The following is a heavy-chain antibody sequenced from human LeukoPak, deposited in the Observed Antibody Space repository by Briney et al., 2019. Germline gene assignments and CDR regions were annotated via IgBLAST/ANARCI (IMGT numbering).Heavy chain of an antibody. Sequence: PSETLSLTCAVYGGSFSGYYWGWSRHPPGKGLEGIGEINHSGSTNYNPSLKSRVTISVDTSKNQFSLKLSSVTAADTAVYYCARSITMVRGVLPWGQGTLVTVSS. J-gene: IGHJ5*02. V-gene: IGHV4-34*01. D-gene: IGHD3-10*01. CDR3: ARSITMVRGVLP. CDR1: GGSFSGYY. CDR2: INHSGST.